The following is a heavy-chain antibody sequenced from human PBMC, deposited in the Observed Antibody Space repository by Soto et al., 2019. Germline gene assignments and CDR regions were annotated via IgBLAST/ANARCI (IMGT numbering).Heavy chain of an antibody. J-gene: IGHJ5*02. V-gene: IGHV1-69*04. CDR1: GDTFNFYS. Sequence: SVKVSCKASGDTFNFYSINWVRQAPGLGLEWMGRVNPIVSMSNYAQKFQGRVTMTTDTSTSTVNMELSSLRSDDTAMYYCARDAAFGNYAYNWFAPWGQGTLVTVSS. CDR3: ARDAAFGNYAYNWFAP. CDR2: VNPIVSMS. D-gene: IGHD4-4*01.